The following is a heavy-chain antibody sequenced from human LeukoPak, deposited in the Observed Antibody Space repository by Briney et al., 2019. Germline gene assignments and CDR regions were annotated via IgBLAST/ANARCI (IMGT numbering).Heavy chain of an antibody. J-gene: IGHJ5*02. CDR1: GGSISSSSLY. CDR2: IYYSGST. CDR3: ARVPSEQIEYDYGAPSGSSDWFDP. Sequence: SETLSLTCTVSGGSISSSSLYWGWIRQPPGKGLEWIGYIYYSGSTNYNPSLKSRVTISVDTSKNQFSLKLSSVTAAGTAVYYCARVPSEQIEYDYGAPSGSSDWFDPWGQGTLVTVSS. V-gene: IGHV4-61*05. D-gene: IGHD4-17*01.